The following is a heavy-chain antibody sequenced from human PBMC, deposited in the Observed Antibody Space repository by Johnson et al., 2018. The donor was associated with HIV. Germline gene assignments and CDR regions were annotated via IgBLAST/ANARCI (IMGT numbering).Heavy chain of an antibody. V-gene: IGHV3-30-3*01. CDR2: ISNDGSNK. D-gene: IGHD3-22*01. CDR1: GFTFSNYW. Sequence: QVQLVESGGGLVQPGGSLRLSCAASGFTFSNYWMSWVRQAPGKGLEWVAFISNDGSNKYYADSVKGRFTISRDNSKNTMYLQMNSLRAEDTAVYYCAREDSSGYFDGFDVWGQGTMVTVSS. CDR3: AREDSSGYFDGFDV. J-gene: IGHJ3*01.